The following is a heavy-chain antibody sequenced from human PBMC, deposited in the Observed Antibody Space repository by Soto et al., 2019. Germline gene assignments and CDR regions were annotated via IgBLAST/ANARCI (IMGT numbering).Heavy chain of an antibody. CDR3: ARYCSGGSCYPGAFDI. D-gene: IGHD2-15*01. CDR1: GGSISSGGSY. J-gene: IGHJ3*02. CDR2: IYYSGST. Sequence: QVQLQESGPGLVKPSQTLSLTCTVSGGSISSGGSYWSWIPQHPGKGLGGIGYIYYSGSTYYNPSLKSRVTISVDTSKNQFSLKLSSVTAADTAVYYCARYCSGGSCYPGAFDIWGQGTMVTVSS. V-gene: IGHV4-31*03.